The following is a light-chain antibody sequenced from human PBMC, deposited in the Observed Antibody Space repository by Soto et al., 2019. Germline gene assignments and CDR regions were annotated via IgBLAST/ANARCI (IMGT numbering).Light chain of an antibody. CDR1: QSVSSSY. J-gene: IGKJ1*01. V-gene: IGKV3-20*01. CDR3: QQHGSSPPSWT. CDR2: GAS. Sequence: TVLTQSPGTLSLSPGERATLFCRASQSVSSSYLAWYQQKPGQAPRLLIYGASSRATGIPDRFSGSGSGTDFTLTISRLEPEDFAVHYCQQHGSSPPSWTFGQGTKVEIK.